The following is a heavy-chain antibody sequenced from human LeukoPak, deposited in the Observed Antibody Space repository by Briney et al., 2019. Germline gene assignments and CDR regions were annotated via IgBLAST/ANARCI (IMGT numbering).Heavy chain of an antibody. D-gene: IGHD1-26*01. V-gene: IGHV3-43*02. J-gene: IGHJ4*02. Sequence: GGSLRLSCAASGFTFGDYALNWVRQPPGKGLEWVALISRFGDDTYYADSVKGRFSISRDNSDNSLYLQMNSLRTEDTALYYCAKVAPAVGSNYRHFDHWGQGTLVTVSS. CDR2: ISRFGDDT. CDR1: GFTFGDYA. CDR3: AKVAPAVGSNYRHFDH.